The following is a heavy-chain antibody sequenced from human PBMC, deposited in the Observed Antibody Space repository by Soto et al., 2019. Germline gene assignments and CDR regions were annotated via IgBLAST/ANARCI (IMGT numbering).Heavy chain of an antibody. Sequence: PSETLSLTCTVSGGSISSIGYYWGWIRQPPGKGLEWIGSIYSGGTTYYNPSLKSRVSISVDTSKNQFSLKLTSVTAADTAVYYCARGGYCTGGSCSLYWGQGTLVTV. CDR1: GGSISSIGYY. CDR3: ARGGYCTGGSCSLY. J-gene: IGHJ4*02. V-gene: IGHV4-39*01. CDR2: IYSGGTT. D-gene: IGHD2-15*01.